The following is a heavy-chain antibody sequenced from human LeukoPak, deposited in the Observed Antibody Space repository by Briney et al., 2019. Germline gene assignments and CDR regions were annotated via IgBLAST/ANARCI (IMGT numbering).Heavy chain of an antibody. CDR2: IDPNSGGT. Sequence: ASVKVSCKASGYTFTGYYMHWVRQAPGQGLEWMGWIDPNSGGTNYAQKFQGRVTMTRDTSISTAYMELSRLRSDDTAVYYCARGPLGDGVYNWFDPWGQGTLVTVSS. V-gene: IGHV1-2*02. J-gene: IGHJ5*02. CDR1: GYTFTGYY. D-gene: IGHD4-17*01. CDR3: ARGPLGDGVYNWFDP.